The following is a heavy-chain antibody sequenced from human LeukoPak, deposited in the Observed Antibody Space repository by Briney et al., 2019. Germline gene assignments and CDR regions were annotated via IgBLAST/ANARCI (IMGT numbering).Heavy chain of an antibody. Sequence: GASVKVSCKASGYTFTSCDINWVRQATGQGLEWMGWMNLNSANTGYAQKFQGRVTMTRNTSISTAYMELSSLRSEDTAVYYCARLASSSWPLYYYYGMDVWGQGTTITVSS. V-gene: IGHV1-8*01. CDR2: MNLNSANT. CDR3: ARLASSSWPLYYYYGMDV. D-gene: IGHD6-13*01. CDR1: GYTFTSCD. J-gene: IGHJ6*02.